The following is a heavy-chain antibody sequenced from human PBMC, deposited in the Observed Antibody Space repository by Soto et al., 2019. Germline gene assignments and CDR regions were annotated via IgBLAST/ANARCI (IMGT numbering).Heavy chain of an antibody. CDR2: IYYSGST. Sequence: PSETLSLTCTVSGGSIRSYHWSWIRQPPGKGLEWIGYIYYSGSTNYNPSLKSRVTISVDTSKNQLSLKLSSVTAADTAVYYCARRYGYSSDYWGQGTLVSVSS. V-gene: IGHV4-59*08. CDR1: GGSIRSYH. CDR3: ARRYGYSSDY. D-gene: IGHD5-18*01. J-gene: IGHJ4*02.